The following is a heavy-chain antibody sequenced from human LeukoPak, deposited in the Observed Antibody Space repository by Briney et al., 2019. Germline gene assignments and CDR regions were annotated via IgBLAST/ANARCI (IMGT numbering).Heavy chain of an antibody. V-gene: IGHV1-46*01. CDR1: GYSFTSYY. CDR2: INASGGST. Sequence: ASVKVSCKASGYSFTSYYMNWVRQAPGQGLEWMGIINASGGSTSYAQKFQGRLTMTRDTSTRTVYMELSSLRSEDTAVYYCARAYADEVNTFDYWGQGTLVTVSS. J-gene: IGHJ4*02. D-gene: IGHD2/OR15-2a*01. CDR3: ARAYADEVNTFDY.